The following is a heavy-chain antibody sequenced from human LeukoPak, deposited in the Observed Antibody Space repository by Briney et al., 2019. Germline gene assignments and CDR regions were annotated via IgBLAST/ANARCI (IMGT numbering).Heavy chain of an antibody. D-gene: IGHD5-24*01. J-gene: IGHJ4*02. V-gene: IGHV6-1*01. CDR1: GDSVSINSDV. CDR2: TYYRSQWYY. Sequence: SQTLSLTCAISGDSVSINSDVWNWIRQSPSRGLEWLGRTYYRSQWYYDYAVSLRSRISISPDTSKNQFSLQLNSVTPEDTAVYYCTTEVREMATTIRDYWGQGTLVTVSS. CDR3: TTEVREMATTIRDY.